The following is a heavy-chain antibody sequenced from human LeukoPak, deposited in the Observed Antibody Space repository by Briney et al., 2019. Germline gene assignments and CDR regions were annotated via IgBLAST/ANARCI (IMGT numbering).Heavy chain of an antibody. V-gene: IGHV3-30-3*01. D-gene: IGHD5-24*01. CDR1: GFTFSSYA. CDR3: ARWAEMATSDVTYYFDY. J-gene: IGHJ4*02. CDR2: ISYDGSNK. Sequence: GRSLRLSCGASGFTFSSYAMPWVRQAPGKGLEWVAVISYDGSNKYYADSVKGRFTISRDNSKTTLYLQMNSLRAEDTAVYYCARWAEMATSDVTYYFDYWGQGTLVTVSS.